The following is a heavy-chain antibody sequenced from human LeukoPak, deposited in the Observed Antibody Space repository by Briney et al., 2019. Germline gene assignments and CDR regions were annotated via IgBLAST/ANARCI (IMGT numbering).Heavy chain of an antibody. J-gene: IGHJ5*01. Sequence: PGGSLRLSCVASGFIFENFAIHWVRQAPGKGLEWVSIVSFDGTNNFYADSVNGRFTVSRDNSKNTVYLHMNSLRPDDTAVYFCARDRNVIGADFGSWGQGTLVTVSS. CDR1: GFIFENFA. D-gene: IGHD2/OR15-2a*01. CDR2: VSFDGTNN. V-gene: IGHV3-30*04. CDR3: ARDRNVIGADFGS.